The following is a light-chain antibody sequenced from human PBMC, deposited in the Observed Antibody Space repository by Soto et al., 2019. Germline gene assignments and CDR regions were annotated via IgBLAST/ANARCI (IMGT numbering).Light chain of an antibody. Sequence: QSALTQPRSVAGSPGQAVTISCTGTTSDVAGYNFVSWYQQHPGKAPKLMIYDVSKRPSGVPDRFSGSKSGYTASLTISVLQSEDESDYYCCSYAGSFTYVLGTGTKLTVL. V-gene: IGLV2-11*01. CDR2: DVS. J-gene: IGLJ1*01. CDR3: CSYAGSFTYV. CDR1: TSDVAGYNF.